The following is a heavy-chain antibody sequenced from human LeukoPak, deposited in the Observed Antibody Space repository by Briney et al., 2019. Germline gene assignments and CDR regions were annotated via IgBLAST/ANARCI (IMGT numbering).Heavy chain of an antibody. CDR1: GGSISSGSYY. J-gene: IGHJ5*02. D-gene: IGHD3-22*01. Sequence: SETLSPTCTVSGGSISSGSYYWSWIRQPAGKGLEWIGRIYTSGSTNYNPSLKSRVTISVDTSKNQFSLKLSSVTAADTAVYYCASSESGYYSNWFDPWGQGTLVTVSS. CDR3: ASSESGYYSNWFDP. CDR2: IYTSGST. V-gene: IGHV4-61*02.